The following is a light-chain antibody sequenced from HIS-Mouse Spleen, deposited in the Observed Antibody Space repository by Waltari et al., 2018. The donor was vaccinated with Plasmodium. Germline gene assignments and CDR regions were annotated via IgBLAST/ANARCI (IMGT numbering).Light chain of an antibody. CDR1: ALPKQY. CDR3: QSADSSGTYQV. Sequence: SYELTQPPSVSVSPGQTARITCSGHALPKQYAYWYQQKQGQAPVLLIYKDSERPSGIPELFSGSSSGTTVTLTISGVQAEDEADYYCQSADSSGTYQVFGGGTKLTVL. CDR2: KDS. J-gene: IGLJ2*01. V-gene: IGLV3-25*03.